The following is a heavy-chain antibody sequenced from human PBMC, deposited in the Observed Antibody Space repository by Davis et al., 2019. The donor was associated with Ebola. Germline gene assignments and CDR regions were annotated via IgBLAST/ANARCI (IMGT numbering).Heavy chain of an antibody. CDR3: ARETTFNQGVINPLDY. CDR2: IKTDGSLI. Sequence: GESLKISCAASGFSFSSYWMHWVRQVPGKGLVWVSRIKTDGSLIGYGDSVQGRFLISRDNAKNTLYLQMNDLRAEDTAVYYCARETTFNQGVINPLDYWGQGTLVTVSS. CDR1: GFSFSSYW. D-gene: IGHD3-10*01. J-gene: IGHJ4*02. V-gene: IGHV3-74*01.